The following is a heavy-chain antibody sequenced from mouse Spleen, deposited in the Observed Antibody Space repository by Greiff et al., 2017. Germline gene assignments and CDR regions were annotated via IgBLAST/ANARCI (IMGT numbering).Heavy chain of an antibody. V-gene: IGHV5-16*01. Sequence: EVKLMESEGGLVQPGSSMKLSCTASGFTFSDYYMAWVRQVPEKGLEWVANINYDGSSTYYLDSLKSRFIISRDNAKNILYLQMSSLKSEDTATYYCARGDPLPRGYFDVWGTGTTVTVSS. J-gene: IGHJ1*03. CDR1: GFTFSDYY. D-gene: IGHD5-5*01. CDR3: ARGDPLPRGYFDV. CDR2: INYDGSST.